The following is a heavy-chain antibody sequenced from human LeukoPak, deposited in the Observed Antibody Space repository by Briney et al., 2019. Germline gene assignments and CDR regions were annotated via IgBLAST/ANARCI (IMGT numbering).Heavy chain of an antibody. CDR1: GYNFSDYF. CDR3: ARDRVSGVIEWGFDI. V-gene: IGHV1-2*07. D-gene: IGHD2-21*01. Sequence: ASVKLSCKASGYNFSDYFLNWVRQAPGQGLEWVGWFKPKTGATNFPHKLQGRVTMTTATSINTAYLELSSLKSDDTAVYFCARDRVSGVIEWGFDIWGQGTLVTVSS. CDR2: FKPKTGAT. J-gene: IGHJ4*02.